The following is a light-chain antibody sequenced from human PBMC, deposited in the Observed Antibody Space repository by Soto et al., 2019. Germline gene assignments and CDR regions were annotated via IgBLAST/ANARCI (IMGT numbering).Light chain of an antibody. Sequence: QSALTQPASVSGSPGQSITISCTGTTSDVGTYNLVSWYQQHPGKAPNLMIYVVTKRPSGVSNRFSGSKSGNTASLTVSGLQAEDEADYYCCSYAGSSTLVFGGGTKLTVL. J-gene: IGLJ3*02. CDR1: TSDVGTYNL. CDR3: CSYAGSSTLV. CDR2: VVT. V-gene: IGLV2-23*02.